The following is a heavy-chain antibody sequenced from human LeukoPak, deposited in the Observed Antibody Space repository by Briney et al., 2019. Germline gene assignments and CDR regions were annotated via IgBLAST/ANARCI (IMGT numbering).Heavy chain of an antibody. CDR1: GGSISSHY. CDR2: IYYSGST. J-gene: IGHJ3*02. V-gene: IGHV4-59*11. Sequence: SDTLSLTCTVSGGSISSHYWSWIRQPPGKGLEWIGYIYYSGSTNYNPSLKSRVTISVDTSKNQFSLKLTSVTAADTAVYYCARDGEKFDAFDIWGQGTMVTVSS. CDR3: ARDGEKFDAFDI. D-gene: IGHD5-24*01.